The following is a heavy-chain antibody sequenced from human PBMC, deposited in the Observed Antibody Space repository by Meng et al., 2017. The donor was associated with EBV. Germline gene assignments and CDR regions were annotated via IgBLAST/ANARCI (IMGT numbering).Heavy chain of an antibody. Sequence: QGEPGQSGAEGKKPGASVKVSCKASGYTFTGYYMHWVRQAPGQGLEWMGRINPNSGGTNYAQKFQGRVTMTRDTSISTAYMELSRLRSDDTAVYYCAKGADLAAAGTFWFDSWGQGTLVTVSS. CDR2: INPNSGGT. CDR1: GYTFTGYY. V-gene: IGHV1-2*06. J-gene: IGHJ5*01. D-gene: IGHD6-13*01. CDR3: AKGADLAAAGTFWFDS.